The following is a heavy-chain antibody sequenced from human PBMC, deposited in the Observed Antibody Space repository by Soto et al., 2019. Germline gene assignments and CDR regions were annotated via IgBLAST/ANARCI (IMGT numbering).Heavy chain of an antibody. CDR3: ASDMSTT. D-gene: IGHD2-2*01. J-gene: IGHJ5*02. V-gene: IGHV1-8*01. CDR1: GYTFTSHD. CDR2: MNPNSGHT. Sequence: QVQLVQSGAEVKKPGASVKVSCKASGYTFTSHDIHWMRQATGQGLEWMGWMNPNSGHTNYAQKFQGRVTMTRDTSISTAYMELTSLRSEDTAIYYCASDMSTTWGQGTLVIVSS.